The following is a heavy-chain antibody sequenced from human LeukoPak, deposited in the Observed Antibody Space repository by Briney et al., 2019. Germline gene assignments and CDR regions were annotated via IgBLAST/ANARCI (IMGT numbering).Heavy chain of an antibody. Sequence: PSETLSLTCAVYADSFSGYYWSWIRQPPGKGLEWIGEINHSGRTNYNPSLKSRVTMSVDTSKNQFSLKLSSVTAADTAVYYCARDSTYYYGSGIQRYFDYWGQGTLVTVSS. J-gene: IGHJ4*02. V-gene: IGHV4-34*01. D-gene: IGHD3-10*01. CDR2: INHSGRT. CDR3: ARDSTYYYGSGIQRYFDY. CDR1: ADSFSGYY.